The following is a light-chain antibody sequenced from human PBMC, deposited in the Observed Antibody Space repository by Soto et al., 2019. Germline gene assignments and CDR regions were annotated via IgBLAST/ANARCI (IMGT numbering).Light chain of an antibody. J-gene: IGLJ1*01. CDR2: EVS. CDR3: SSYRSGTTVV. V-gene: IGLV2-14*01. Sequence: QSVLTQPASVSGSPGQSISISCTGTSTDVGGYDFVSWYKHHPGTAPKLLISEVSKRPSGVSDRFSGSKSGDTASLTISGLQAEDEADYYCSSYRSGTTVVFGAGTKVTVL. CDR1: STDVGGYDF.